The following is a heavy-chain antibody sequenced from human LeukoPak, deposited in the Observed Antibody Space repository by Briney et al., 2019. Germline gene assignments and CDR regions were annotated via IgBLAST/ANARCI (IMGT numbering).Heavy chain of an antibody. V-gene: IGHV3-7*01. CDR2: IKQDGSEV. D-gene: IGHD1-26*01. Sequence: GGSLRLSCAASDFSFSTNWMSSVRQAPGKGLEWVANIKQDGSEVYYVYSVKGRFTISRDNAKNSLYLQMNTLRAEDTAIYYCARDASSGTYFSYAFDVWGLGTMVTVSS. CDR3: ARDASSGTYFSYAFDV. J-gene: IGHJ3*01. CDR1: DFSFSTNW.